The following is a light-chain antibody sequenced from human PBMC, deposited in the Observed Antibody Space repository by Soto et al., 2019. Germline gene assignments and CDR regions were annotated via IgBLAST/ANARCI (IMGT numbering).Light chain of an antibody. Sequence: QSVLTQPASVSGSPGQSITISCTGTSSDVCGYNSVSWYQQHPGKAPKLMIYNVSNRPSGVSNRFSGSKSGNTASLTISWLQSEDEADYYCSSYTSSSTYVFGTGTKVTVL. CDR3: SSYTSSSTYV. J-gene: IGLJ1*01. V-gene: IGLV2-14*01. CDR2: NVS. CDR1: SSDVCGYNS.